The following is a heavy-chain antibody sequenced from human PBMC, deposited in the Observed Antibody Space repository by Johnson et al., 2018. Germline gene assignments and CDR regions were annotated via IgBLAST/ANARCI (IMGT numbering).Heavy chain of an antibody. J-gene: IGHJ1*01. D-gene: IGHD3-3*01. Sequence: QVQLVESGAEVKKPGSSVKVSCKASGGTFSSYGISLVRQAPGQGLEWMGGFIPIFGAANYGQKFQGRVTITADESTNTAYMELSSLRSEDTAVYYCATPISAGAEYFQHWGQGTLVTVSS. V-gene: IGHV1-69*01. CDR1: GGTFSSYG. CDR3: ATPISAGAEYFQH. CDR2: FIPIFGAA.